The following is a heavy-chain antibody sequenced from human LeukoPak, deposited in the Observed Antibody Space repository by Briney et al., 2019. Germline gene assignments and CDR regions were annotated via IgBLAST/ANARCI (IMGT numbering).Heavy chain of an antibody. V-gene: IGHV3-23*01. D-gene: IGHD3-10*01. Sequence: GGSLRLSCAASGFTFSSYAMSWVRQAPGKGLEWVSVISNSAGSTFYADSVKGRFTISRDNSKNTLYLQMNSLRAEDTAVCYCAKRASGSGTSLYYFDYWGQGTLVTVSS. CDR3: AKRASGSGTSLYYFDY. CDR2: ISNSAGST. CDR1: GFTFSSYA. J-gene: IGHJ4*02.